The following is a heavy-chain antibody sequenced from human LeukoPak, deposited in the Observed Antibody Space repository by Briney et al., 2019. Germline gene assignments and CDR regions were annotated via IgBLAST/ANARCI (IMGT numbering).Heavy chain of an antibody. CDR2: ISGSGGST. V-gene: IGHV3-23*01. D-gene: IGHD2-15*01. J-gene: IGHJ4*02. CDR3: AKDHSLCSGGSCYSVDY. CDR1: GFTFSSYA. Sequence: GGSLRLSCAASGFTFSSYALSWVRQAPGKGLEWVSAISGSGGSTYYADSVKGRFTISRDNSKNTLYLQMNSLRAEDTAVYYCAKDHSLCSGGSCYSVDYWGQGTLVTASS.